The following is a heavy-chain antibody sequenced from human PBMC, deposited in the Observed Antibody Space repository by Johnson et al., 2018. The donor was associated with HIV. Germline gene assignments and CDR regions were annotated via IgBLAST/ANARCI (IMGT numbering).Heavy chain of an antibody. CDR3: ARVEGGSSSNAFDI. CDR2: IDWNGGTT. D-gene: IGHD6-13*01. Sequence: VQLVESGGGVVRPGGSLRLSCAASGFTFDDYGLSWVRQAPGKGLERVLGIDWNGGTTGYADSVKGRFTISRDNSKNTLELQMNSLRAEDTGVYYCARVEGGSSSNAFDIWGQGTMVTVSS. V-gene: IGHV3-20*04. CDR1: GFTFDDYG. J-gene: IGHJ3*02.